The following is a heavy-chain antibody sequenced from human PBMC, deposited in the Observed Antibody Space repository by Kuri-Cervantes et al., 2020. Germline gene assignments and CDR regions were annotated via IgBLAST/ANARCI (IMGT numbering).Heavy chain of an antibody. Sequence: GESLKISCAASGFIFSRYWMSWVRQAPGKGLEWVANIKEDGSEKNYVDSVKGRFIISRDNAKNSLYLQMNSLRVEDTAVHYCAKVSYGGSHGSGSHWGQGTLVTVSS. CDR2: IKEDGSEK. D-gene: IGHD3-10*01. CDR3: AKVSYGGSHGSGSH. J-gene: IGHJ4*02. V-gene: IGHV3-7*01. CDR1: GFIFSRYW.